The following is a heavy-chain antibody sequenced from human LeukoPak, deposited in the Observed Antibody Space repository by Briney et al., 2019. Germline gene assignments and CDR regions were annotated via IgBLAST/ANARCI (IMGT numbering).Heavy chain of an antibody. CDR3: ARISDSRVDTAMVTHDY. D-gene: IGHD5-18*01. V-gene: IGHV1-69*06. J-gene: IGHJ4*02. CDR2: IIHIFGTA. CDR1: GGTFSSYA. Sequence: ASVKVFCKASGGTFSSYAISWVRQAPGQGLEWMGGIIHIFGTANYAQKFQGRVTITADKSTSTAYMELSSLRSEDTAVYYCARISDSRVDTAMVTHDYWGQGTLVTVSS.